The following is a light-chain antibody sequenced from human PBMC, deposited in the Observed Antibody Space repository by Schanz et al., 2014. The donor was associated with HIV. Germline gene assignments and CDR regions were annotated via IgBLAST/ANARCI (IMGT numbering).Light chain of an antibody. CDR3: HQYGDSPYT. Sequence: EIVLTQSPGTLSLSPGERATLRCRATQVVSSNYLAWYQQKPGLAPRLLIYGASSRATGIPDRFSGSGFGTDFTLTISRLEPEDFAVYYCHQYGDSPYTFGQGTRLDI. J-gene: IGKJ2*01. CDR1: QVVSSNY. CDR2: GAS. V-gene: IGKV3-20*01.